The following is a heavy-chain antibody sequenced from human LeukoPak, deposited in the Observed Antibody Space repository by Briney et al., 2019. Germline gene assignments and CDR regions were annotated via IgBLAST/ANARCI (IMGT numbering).Heavy chain of an antibody. J-gene: IGHJ4*02. CDR3: AKELDTMFFDY. V-gene: IGHV3-43*01. Sequence: GGSLRLSCATSGFNFDRYTIHWVRQAPGKGLEWVSLAGWAGGTTFYSDSVSGRFTISRDSGRKSVYLQMNSLATDDTAFYFCAKELDTMFFDYWGQGALVTVSS. D-gene: IGHD3-10*02. CDR2: AGWAGGTT. CDR1: GFNFDRYT.